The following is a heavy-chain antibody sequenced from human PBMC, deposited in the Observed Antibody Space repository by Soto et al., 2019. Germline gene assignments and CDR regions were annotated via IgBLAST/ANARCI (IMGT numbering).Heavy chain of an antibody. CDR2: INAANGDT. CDR1: GYTFSTFP. D-gene: IGHD3-10*01. Sequence: ASVKVSCKASGYTFSTFPVHWVRQAPGQNLEWMGWINAANGDTGYSQNFQGRVTITRDTTASTAYMELSGLRSEDTAVYYCARKDYYGSGSYHFDYWGQGXLVTVHS. V-gene: IGHV1-3*01. CDR3: ARKDYYGSGSYHFDY. J-gene: IGHJ4*02.